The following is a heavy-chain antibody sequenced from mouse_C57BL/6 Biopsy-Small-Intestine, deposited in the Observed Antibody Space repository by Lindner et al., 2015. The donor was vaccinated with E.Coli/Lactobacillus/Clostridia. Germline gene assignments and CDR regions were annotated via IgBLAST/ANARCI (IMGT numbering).Heavy chain of an antibody. J-gene: IGHJ1*03. CDR1: GYSITSGYD. CDR2: ISYSGST. Sequence: VQLQESGPGMVKPSQSLSLTCTVTGYSITSGYDWHWIRHFPGNKLEWMGYISYSGSTNYNPSLKSRISITHDTSKNHFFLKLNPVTTEDTATYYCAREGVYGSSWYSDVWGTGTTVTVSS. D-gene: IGHD1-1*01. CDR3: AREGVYGSSWYSDV. V-gene: IGHV3-1*01.